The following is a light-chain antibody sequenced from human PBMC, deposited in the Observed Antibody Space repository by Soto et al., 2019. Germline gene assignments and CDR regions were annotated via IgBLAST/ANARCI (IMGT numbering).Light chain of an antibody. CDR3: QQYNNWPPR. CDR1: QSVSSN. J-gene: IGKJ1*01. V-gene: IGKV3-15*01. CDR2: GAS. Sequence: EIVMTQSPATLSVSPGGRATLSCRASQSVSSNLAWYQQKPGQAPRLLIYGASTRATGIPARFRGSGSGTEVTLTISSLQSEDFAVYYCQQYNNWPPRFGQGTKVEIK.